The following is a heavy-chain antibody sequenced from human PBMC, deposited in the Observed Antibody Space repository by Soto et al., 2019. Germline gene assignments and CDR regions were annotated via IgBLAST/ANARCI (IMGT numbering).Heavy chain of an antibody. CDR3: ARHDYGAFGL. CDR1: GGSISRSSYY. D-gene: IGHD4-17*01. J-gene: IGHJ4*02. V-gene: IGHV4-39*01. CDR2: IYYSGST. Sequence: QLQLQESGPGLVKPSETLSLTCTVSGGSISRSSYYWGWIRQPPGKGLEWIGSIYYSGSTSYNPSLKSRVTTPVDTSKNQSSLKLSSVTAADTAVYYCARHDYGAFGLWGQGTLVTVSS.